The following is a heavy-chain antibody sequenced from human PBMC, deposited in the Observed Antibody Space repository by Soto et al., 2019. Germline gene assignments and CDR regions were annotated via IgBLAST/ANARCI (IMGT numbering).Heavy chain of an antibody. CDR3: ARGKCSSSLGFYYYGMDV. CDR1: GFTFSSCN. D-gene: IGHD6-6*01. J-gene: IGHJ6*02. V-gene: IGHV3-21*01. Sequence: EVQLVESGGGLVKPGGSLRLSCAASGFTFSSCNMNWVRQAPGKGLEWVSSISSSSSYIYYADSVKGRFTISRDNAENSLYLQMNSPRAEDTAVYYCARGKCSSSLGFYYYGMDVWGQGTTVTVSS. CDR2: ISSSSSYI.